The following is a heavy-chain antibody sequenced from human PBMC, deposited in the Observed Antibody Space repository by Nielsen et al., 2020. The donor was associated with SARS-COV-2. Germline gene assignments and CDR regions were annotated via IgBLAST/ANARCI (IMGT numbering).Heavy chain of an antibody. Sequence: GESLKISCKGSGYSFINNWIGWVRQMPGKGLEWMGIIYPGDSETRYSPSFQGQVTISADKSNSTAYLQWSSLKASDTAMYYCARFLGYCTGGSCATDFYYYAMDVWGQGTTVTISS. V-gene: IGHV5-51*01. CDR2: IYPGDSET. J-gene: IGHJ6*02. CDR3: ARFLGYCTGGSCATDFYYYAMDV. D-gene: IGHD2-15*01. CDR1: GYSFINNW.